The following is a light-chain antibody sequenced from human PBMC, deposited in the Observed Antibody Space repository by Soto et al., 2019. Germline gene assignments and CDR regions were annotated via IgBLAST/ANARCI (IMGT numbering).Light chain of an antibody. CDR3: QQYNNWPPWT. V-gene: IGKV3-15*01. Sequence: EIVMTQSPATLSVSPGERATLSCRASQSVSSNLAWYQQKPGQAPRLLIHGASTRATGIPARFSGSGSGTEFTLTISSPQSEDFAVYHCQQYNNWPPWTFGQGTKVDIK. J-gene: IGKJ1*01. CDR2: GAS. CDR1: QSVSSN.